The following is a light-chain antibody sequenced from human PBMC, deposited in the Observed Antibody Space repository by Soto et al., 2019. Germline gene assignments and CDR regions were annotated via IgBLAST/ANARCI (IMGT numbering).Light chain of an antibody. CDR3: QQYNNWPLT. CDR2: GAS. V-gene: IGKV3-15*01. CDR1: RSGSSS. Sequence: EIVLTQSPATLSLSAGERATLSCRASRSGSSSLAWYQQKPGQTPRHLIYGASTRSTGIPARFSGSGSGTEFTLPISSLQSEDFAVYYCQQYNNWPLTFGGGTKVDI. J-gene: IGKJ4*01.